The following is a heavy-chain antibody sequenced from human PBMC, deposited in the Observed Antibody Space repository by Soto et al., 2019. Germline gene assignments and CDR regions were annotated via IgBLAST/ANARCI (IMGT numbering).Heavy chain of an antibody. J-gene: IGHJ4*02. CDR3: ARIGNPDASLYFDY. CDR1: GGSISVGVYY. D-gene: IGHD2-2*01. V-gene: IGHV4-31*03. CDR2: TYHTGST. Sequence: QVQLQESGPGLVKPSQTLSLTCTVSGGSISVGVYYWNWIRQLPGKGPEWIGSTYHTGSTYYNPSLESRVTISVDPSKNQFSLRLSSVTAADTAVYYCARIGNPDASLYFDYWGQGTLVTVSS.